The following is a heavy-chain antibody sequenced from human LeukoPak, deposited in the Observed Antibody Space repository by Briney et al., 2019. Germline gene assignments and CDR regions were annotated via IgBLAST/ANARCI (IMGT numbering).Heavy chain of an antibody. CDR1: GGSISSGGYY. J-gene: IGHJ4*02. CDR3: VRDAYYYDSRAHIPFDY. V-gene: IGHV4-31*03. Sequence: SETLSLTCTVSGGSISSGGYYWSRIRQHPGKGLEWIGYIYYSGSTYYNPSLKSRVTISVDTSKNQFSLKLSSVTAADTAVYYCVRDAYYYDSRAHIPFDYWGQGTLVTVSS. D-gene: IGHD3-22*01. CDR2: IYYSGST.